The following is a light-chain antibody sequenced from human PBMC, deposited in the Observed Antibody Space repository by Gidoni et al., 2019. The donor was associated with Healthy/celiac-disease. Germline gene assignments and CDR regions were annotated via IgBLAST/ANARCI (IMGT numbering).Light chain of an antibody. CDR1: SSNIGSNY. Sequence: SVLTQPPTASGTPAQRVTISCSGSSSNIGSNYVYWYQQLPGTAPKLLIYRNNQRPSGVPDRFSGSKSGTSASLAISGLRSEDEADYYCAAWDDSRSGRVFGGGTKLTVL. V-gene: IGLV1-47*01. CDR3: AAWDDSRSGRV. CDR2: RNN. J-gene: IGLJ3*02.